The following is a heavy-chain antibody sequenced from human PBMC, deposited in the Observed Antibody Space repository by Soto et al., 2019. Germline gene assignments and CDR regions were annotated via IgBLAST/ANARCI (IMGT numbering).Heavy chain of an antibody. V-gene: IGHV4-59*01. CDR3: ARERGVGYCSGGSCHGDWCDP. D-gene: IGHD2-15*01. Sequence: PSETLSHTCTVSGGSISSYYWSWIRKPPGKGLEWVGYSYCSGSTNYNPSLKSRVTISVDTSKNQFSLKLSSVTAADTAVYYCARERGVGYCSGGSCHGDWCDPGGQGTLVTVAS. CDR2: SYCSGST. CDR1: GGSISSYY. J-gene: IGHJ5*02.